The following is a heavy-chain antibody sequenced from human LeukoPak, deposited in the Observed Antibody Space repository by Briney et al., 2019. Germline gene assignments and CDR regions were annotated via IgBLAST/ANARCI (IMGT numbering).Heavy chain of an antibody. J-gene: IGHJ5*02. Sequence: GGSLRLSCAASGFTFSDYYMSWIRQAPGKGLEWVSYISSSGSTIYYADSVKGRFTISRDNAKNSLYLQMNSLRAEDTAVYYCARDKKQQLVGDWFDPWGQGTLVTVSS. V-gene: IGHV3-11*01. D-gene: IGHD6-13*01. CDR2: ISSSGSTI. CDR1: GFTFSDYY. CDR3: ARDKKQQLVGDWFDP.